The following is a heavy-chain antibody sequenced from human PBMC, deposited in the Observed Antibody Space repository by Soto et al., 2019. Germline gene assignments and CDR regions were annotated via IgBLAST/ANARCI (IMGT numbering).Heavy chain of an antibody. CDR1: GFTFGNYD. J-gene: IGHJ1*01. D-gene: IGHD1-1*01. CDR2: ISSSRGST. CDR3: AGPARGTGTNRGLGVPVFAK. V-gene: IGHV3-23*01. Sequence: EVQLLESGGGLVQPGGSLRLSCAASGFTFGNYDMSWVRQAPGKGLEWVSSISSSRGSTYYADSVKGRFTISRDNPKNTLDLQMGSLSAADTAVLCLAGPARGTGTNRGLGVPVFAKWGQGNLVTVTA.